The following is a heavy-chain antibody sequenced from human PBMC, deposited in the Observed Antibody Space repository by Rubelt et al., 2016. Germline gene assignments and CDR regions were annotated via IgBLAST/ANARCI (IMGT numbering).Heavy chain of an antibody. D-gene: IGHD6-19*01. CDR3: ASGEIAVADYDAFDI. CDR1: GFSFDDYA. Sequence: RGRSLRLSCAASGFSFDDYAMHWVRQAPGKGLEWVSGITSKSGKTDYADSVKGRFTISRDNAKDSLFLQMNSLRAEDTAVYYCASGEIAVADYDAFDIWGQGTMVTVSS. V-gene: IGHV3-9*01. CDR2: ITSKSGKT. J-gene: IGHJ3*02.